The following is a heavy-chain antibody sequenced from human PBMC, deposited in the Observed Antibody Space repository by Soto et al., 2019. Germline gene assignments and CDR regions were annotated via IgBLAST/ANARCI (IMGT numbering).Heavy chain of an antibody. CDR3: ARAAVKYTSSAAFDC. CDR2: IYYFGTT. D-gene: IGHD6-6*01. V-gene: IGHV4-59*01. CDR1: GSSISSYY. J-gene: IGHJ4*02. Sequence: PSETLSLTCSVSGSSISSYYWNWIRQSPGMGLEWIGYIYYFGTTNFNPSLKSRVIMSLDTSQNQVFLNLNSVTAADTAMYYCARAAVKYTSSAAFDCWGQGTLVTVSS.